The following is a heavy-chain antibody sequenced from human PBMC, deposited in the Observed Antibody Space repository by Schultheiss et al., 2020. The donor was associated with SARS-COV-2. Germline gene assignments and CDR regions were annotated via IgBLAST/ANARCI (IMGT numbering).Heavy chain of an antibody. Sequence: ASVKVSCKASGYTFTSYDINWVRQATGQGLEWMGWMNPYSGNTAYAQKFQGRVTMTRNTSISTAYMELNSLRSEDAAVYYCAREWKATVTNYYGMDVWGQGTTVTVS. CDR1: GYTFTSYD. V-gene: IGHV1-8*01. CDR2: MNPYSGNT. J-gene: IGHJ6*02. D-gene: IGHD4-17*01. CDR3: AREWKATVTNYYGMDV.